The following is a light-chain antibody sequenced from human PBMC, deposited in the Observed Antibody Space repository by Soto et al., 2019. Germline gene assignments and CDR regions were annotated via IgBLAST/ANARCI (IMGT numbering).Light chain of an antibody. CDR1: QSVSSN. CDR3: QQYNNWPRT. V-gene: IGKV3-15*01. CDR2: GAS. J-gene: IGKJ1*01. Sequence: EIVMTQSPATLSVSLGGGAALSCRASQSVSSNLAWYQQKPGQAPRLLIYGASTRATGIPGRFSGSGSGTEFTLTISSLQSEDFAIYYCQQYNNWPRTFGQGTKVDIK.